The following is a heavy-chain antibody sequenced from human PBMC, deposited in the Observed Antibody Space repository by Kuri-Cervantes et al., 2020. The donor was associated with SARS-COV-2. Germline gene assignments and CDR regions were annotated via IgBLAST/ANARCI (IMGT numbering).Heavy chain of an antibody. CDR3: ARELHWTARAYAFDM. CDR2: ISYDESKK. D-gene: IGHD2-8*02. Sequence: AGSLSLSCAVSGFTFSSYAMDWVRHAPGTGLGWVGIISYDESKKYYSDSVKGRFIVTRDNANNSLFLQMNSLRAEDTALDYCARELHWTARAYAFDMWGQGTMVTVSS. CDR1: GFTFSSYA. V-gene: IGHV3-30*04. J-gene: IGHJ3*02.